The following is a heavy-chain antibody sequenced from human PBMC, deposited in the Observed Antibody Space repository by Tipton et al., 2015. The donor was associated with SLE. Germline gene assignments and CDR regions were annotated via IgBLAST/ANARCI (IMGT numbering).Heavy chain of an antibody. CDR2: VHFNGRT. Sequence: TLSLTCAVSGGSVRSTSHYWGWIRQSPGVGLDWIGYVHFNGRTYYKPSLKSRVTVSLDTSKNQFSLRLTSVTAADTAVFYCARGGTIPGILEDYGMDVWGQGTTVIVSS. V-gene: IGHV4-39*07. CDR1: GGSVRSTSHY. J-gene: IGHJ6*02. D-gene: IGHD1-26*01. CDR3: ARGGTIPGILEDYGMDV.